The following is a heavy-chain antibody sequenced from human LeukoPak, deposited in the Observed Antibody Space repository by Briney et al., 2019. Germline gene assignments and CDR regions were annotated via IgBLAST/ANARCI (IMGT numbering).Heavy chain of an antibody. CDR2: IYSGGST. CDR3: ARSAGEYYYYGMDV. J-gene: IGHJ6*02. D-gene: IGHD7-27*01. V-gene: IGHV3-66*01. CDR1: GFTVSSNY. Sequence: PGGSLRLSCAASGFTVSSNYMSWVRQAPGKGLEWVSVIYSGGSTYYADSAKGRFTISRDNSKNTLYLQMNSLRAEDTAVYYCARSAGEYYYYGMDVWGQGTTVTVSS.